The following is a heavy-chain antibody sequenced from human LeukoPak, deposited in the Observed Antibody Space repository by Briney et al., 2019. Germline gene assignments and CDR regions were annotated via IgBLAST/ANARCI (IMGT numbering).Heavy chain of an antibody. J-gene: IGHJ1*01. V-gene: IGHV5-51*01. CDR2: IYPGESDT. D-gene: IGHD1-26*01. Sequence: GESLKISCKGSGRSFTSYWIGWVRQMPGKGLEWMGIIYPGESDTRYSPSFQGQVTTSVDKSISTAYLHWSSLKASDTAIYYCASPCQWELRHWGQGTLVTVSS. CDR1: GRSFTSYW. CDR3: ASPCQWELRH.